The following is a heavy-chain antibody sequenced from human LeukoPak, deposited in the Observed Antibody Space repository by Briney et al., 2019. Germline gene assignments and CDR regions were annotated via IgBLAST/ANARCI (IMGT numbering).Heavy chain of an antibody. V-gene: IGHV4-31*03. J-gene: IGHJ3*02. D-gene: IGHD3-16*01. CDR2: IYYSGST. CDR1: GGSISSGGYY. Sequence: KTSETLSLTCTVSGGSISSGGYYWSWIRQHPGKGLEWIGYIYYSGSTYYNPSLKSRITISVDTSKNQFSLKLSSVTAADTAVYYCAKSADYDYVWGSSNAFDIWGQGTMVTVSS. CDR3: AKSADYDYVWGSSNAFDI.